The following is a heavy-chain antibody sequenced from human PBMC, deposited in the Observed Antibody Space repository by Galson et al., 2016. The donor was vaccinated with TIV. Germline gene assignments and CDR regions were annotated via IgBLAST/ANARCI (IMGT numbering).Heavy chain of an antibody. J-gene: IGHJ3*01. V-gene: IGHV4-61*01. CDR3: TRDSWTSGYNSAWEAFDF. Sequence: ETLSLTCTVSGASVSSGNYYWTWIRQSPGQGLECMGYIFSSGSTKYNPSLTSRVTISADTSKNQFSLKLSSVTAADTAVYYCTRDSWTSGYNSAWEAFDFWGQGTMVTVSS. D-gene: IGHD6-19*01. CDR2: IFSSGST. CDR1: GASVSSGNYY.